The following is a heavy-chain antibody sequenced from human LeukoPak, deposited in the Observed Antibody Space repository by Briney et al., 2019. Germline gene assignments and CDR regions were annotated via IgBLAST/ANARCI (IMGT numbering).Heavy chain of an antibody. CDR3: ARDRGYSGYAEYYFDY. CDR1: GYTLTSYG. J-gene: IGHJ4*02. Sequence: ASVKVSCKASGYTLTSYGISWVRQAPGQGLEWMGWISAHNGNTKNAQKVQGRVTMTTDTSTRTAYMELRSLRSDDTAVYYCARDRGYSGYAEYYFDYWGQGTLVTVSS. V-gene: IGHV1-18*01. D-gene: IGHD5-12*01. CDR2: ISAHNGNT.